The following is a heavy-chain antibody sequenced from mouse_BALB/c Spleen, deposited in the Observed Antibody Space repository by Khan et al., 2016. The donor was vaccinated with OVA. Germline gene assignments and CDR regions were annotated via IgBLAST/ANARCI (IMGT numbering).Heavy chain of an antibody. J-gene: IGHJ2*01. Sequence: VQLKQSGPELVKPGASVKISCKASGYSFTGYFMNWVMQSHGKSLECIGRINPHIGETLYNQKFKDKATLTVDESSSTAHMELRSLASEDSAVYYCTRIYRSDFDYWGQGTTLTVFS. V-gene: IGHV1-20*02. CDR1: GYSFTGYF. CDR2: INPHIGET. CDR3: TRIYRSDFDY. D-gene: IGHD1-1*01.